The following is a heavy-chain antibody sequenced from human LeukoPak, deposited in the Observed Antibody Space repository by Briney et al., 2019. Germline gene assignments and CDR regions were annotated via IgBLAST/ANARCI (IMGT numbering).Heavy chain of an antibody. J-gene: IGHJ5*02. V-gene: IGHV3-23*01. CDR3: AKSHCSSTSCLSRYNWFDP. CDR1: GFTFSSYA. Sequence: GGSLRLSCAASGFTFSSYAMSWVRQAPGKGLEWVSAISGSGGSTYYADSVKGRFTISRDNSKNALYLQMNSLRAEDTAVYYCAKSHCSSTSCLSRYNWFDPWGQGTLVTVSS. D-gene: IGHD2-2*01. CDR2: ISGSGGST.